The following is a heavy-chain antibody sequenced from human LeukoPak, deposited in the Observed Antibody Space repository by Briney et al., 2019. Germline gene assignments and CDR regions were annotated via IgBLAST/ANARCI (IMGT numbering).Heavy chain of an antibody. CDR1: GFTFRSHA. D-gene: IGHD6-13*01. CDR3: AKVLSRSSWPGSDY. CDR2: IRGDGATM. V-gene: IGHV3-23*01. J-gene: IGHJ4*02. Sequence: GGSLRLSCAASGFTFRSHAMSWVRRAPGRGLEWVSAIRGDGATMFYADSVKGRITVSRDNSKSTLDLQMNSLRADDTAIYYCAKVLSRSSWPGSDYWGQGTLVTVSS.